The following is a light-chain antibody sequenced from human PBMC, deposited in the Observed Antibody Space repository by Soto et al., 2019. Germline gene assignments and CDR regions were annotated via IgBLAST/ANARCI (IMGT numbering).Light chain of an antibody. CDR2: DAS. J-gene: IGKJ3*01. Sequence: DIPMTQSPSSLSASVGDRVTITCQASHDISNYLNWYQQKPRQAPKLLIYDASNLETGVPSRFSGSGSGTDFTFTISSLQPEDFATYYCQQYDNLLFTFGPGTKVDVK. CDR3: QQYDNLLFT. CDR1: HDISNY. V-gene: IGKV1-33*01.